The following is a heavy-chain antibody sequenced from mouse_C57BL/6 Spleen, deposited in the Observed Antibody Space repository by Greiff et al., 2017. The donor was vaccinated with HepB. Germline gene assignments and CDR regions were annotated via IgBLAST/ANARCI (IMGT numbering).Heavy chain of an antibody. CDR3: TRDSSGYVY. V-gene: IGHV1-15*01. CDR1: GYTFTDYE. J-gene: IGHJ2*01. D-gene: IGHD3-2*02. CDR2: IDPETGGN. Sequence: QVQLQQSGAELVRPGASVTLSCKASGYTFTDYEMHWVKQTPVHGLEWIGAIDPETGGNAYNQKFKGKAILTADKSSSTAYMELRSLTSEDSAVYYCTRDSSGYVYWGQGTTLTVSS.